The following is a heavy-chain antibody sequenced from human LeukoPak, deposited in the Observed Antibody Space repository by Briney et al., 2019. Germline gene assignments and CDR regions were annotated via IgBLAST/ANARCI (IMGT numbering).Heavy chain of an antibody. Sequence: SVKVSCQASGGTFSSYTISWVRPAPGQGLEWMGRIIPIFGIAHYAQKFQGRVTLTADKSTSTAYMQLSSLRSEDTAVYYCAREGPVYYDILTGYFSRNGMVVWGEGTTVTVSS. J-gene: IGHJ6*04. V-gene: IGHV1-69*04. CDR3: AREGPVYYDILTGYFSRNGMVV. CDR2: IIPIFGIA. D-gene: IGHD3-9*01. CDR1: GGTFSSYT.